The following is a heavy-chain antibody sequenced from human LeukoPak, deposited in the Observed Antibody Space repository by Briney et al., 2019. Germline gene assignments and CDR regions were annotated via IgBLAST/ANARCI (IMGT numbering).Heavy chain of an antibody. CDR2: IIPIFGIV. D-gene: IGHD4-17*01. J-gene: IGHJ4*02. Sequence: ASVKVSCKASGGTFSSYTISWVRQAPGQGLEWMGKIIPIFGIVNYAQKFQGRVTITADNSTSTSYMELSSLRSEDTAVYYCASGPVNYVDYWGQGTLVTVSS. CDR3: ASGPVNYVDY. V-gene: IGHV1-69*02. CDR1: GGTFSSYT.